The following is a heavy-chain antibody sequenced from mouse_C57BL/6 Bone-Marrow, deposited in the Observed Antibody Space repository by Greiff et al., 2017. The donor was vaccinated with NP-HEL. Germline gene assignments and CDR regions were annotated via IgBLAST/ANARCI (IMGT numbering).Heavy chain of an antibody. J-gene: IGHJ1*03. CDR3: ARQGSRDV. Sequence: EVQLVESGGGLVQPGGSLKLSCAASGFTFSDYYMYWVRQTPEKRLEWVAYISNGGGSTYYPATVKGRFTISRDNAKNTLYLQMSRLKSEDTAMYYCARQGSRDVWGTGTTVTVSS. CDR1: GFTFSDYY. CDR2: ISNGGGST. V-gene: IGHV5-12*01.